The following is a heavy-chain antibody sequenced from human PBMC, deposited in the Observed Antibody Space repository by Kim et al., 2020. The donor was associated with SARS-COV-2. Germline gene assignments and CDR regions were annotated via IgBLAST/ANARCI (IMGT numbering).Heavy chain of an antibody. J-gene: IGHJ4*02. Sequence: YEYACKGRITTARDNSKNSLYLQKNSLRTEDTALYYCAKESDNGGHFDYWGQGTLVTVSS. V-gene: IGHV3-43*01. CDR3: AKESDNGGHFDY. D-gene: IGHD2-8*01.